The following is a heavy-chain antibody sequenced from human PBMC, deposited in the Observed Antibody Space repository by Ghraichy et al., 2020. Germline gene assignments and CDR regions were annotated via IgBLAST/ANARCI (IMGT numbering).Heavy chain of an antibody. CDR2: INSDGSST. J-gene: IGHJ4*02. V-gene: IGHV3-74*01. CDR1: GFTFSSYW. D-gene: IGHD6-19*01. CDR3: ARDPPGWAFDY. Sequence: GGSPRLSCAASGFTFSSYWMHWVRQAPGKGLVWVSRINSDGSSTSYADSVKGRFTISRDNAKNTLYLQMNSLRAEDTAVYYCARDPPGWAFDYWGQGTLVTVSS.